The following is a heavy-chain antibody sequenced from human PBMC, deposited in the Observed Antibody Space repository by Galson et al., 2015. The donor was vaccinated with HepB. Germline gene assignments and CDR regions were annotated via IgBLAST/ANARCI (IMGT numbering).Heavy chain of an antibody. CDR1: GFTFSTYA. CDR2: ISGSGYST. J-gene: IGHJ4*02. V-gene: IGHV3-23*01. CDR3: AKTPRLGATDY. D-gene: IGHD6-25*01. Sequence: SLRLSCAASGFTFSTYAMSWVRQAPGKGLEWDSDISGSGYSTYYADSVKGRFTISRDNSKSTLYLQMSSLRAEDTALYYCAKTPRLGATDYWGQGTLVTVSS.